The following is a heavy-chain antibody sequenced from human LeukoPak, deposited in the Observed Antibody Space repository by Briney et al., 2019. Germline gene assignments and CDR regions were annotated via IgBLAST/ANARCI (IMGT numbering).Heavy chain of an antibody. J-gene: IGHJ4*02. CDR3: AREHYDSSGYYYY. Sequence: PSETLSLTCAVYGGSFSGYYWSWVRQAPGKGLEWVSVIYSGGSTYYADSVKGRFTISRDNSKNTLYLQMNSLRAEDTAVYYCAREHYDSSGYYYYWGQGTLVTVSS. D-gene: IGHD3-22*01. CDR2: IYSGGST. CDR1: GGSFSGYY. V-gene: IGHV3-53*01.